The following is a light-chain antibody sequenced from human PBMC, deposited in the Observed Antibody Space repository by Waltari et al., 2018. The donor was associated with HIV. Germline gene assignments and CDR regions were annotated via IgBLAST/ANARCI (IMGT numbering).Light chain of an antibody. CDR3: LLSFHTVRI. Sequence: QAVVTQEPSLSVPPGGTVTFPCSSFTGRVTTTPSPYWFQQKPAPPPRTLIYDGDKSHPWTPGRFAGSLAEGKAVLTLTGAQPEDEATYHCLLSFHTVRIFGGGT. CDR2: DGD. CDR1: TGRVTTTPS. J-gene: IGLJ2*01. V-gene: IGLV7-46*01.